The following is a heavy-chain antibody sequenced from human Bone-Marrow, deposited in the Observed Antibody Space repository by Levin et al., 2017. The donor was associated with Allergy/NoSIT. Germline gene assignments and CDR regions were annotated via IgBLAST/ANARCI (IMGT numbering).Heavy chain of an antibody. D-gene: IGHD3-16*01. CDR1: GFSFSSFE. V-gene: IGHV3-48*03. J-gene: IGHJ4*02. CDR3: ARGGQAVRGFDS. Sequence: GGSLRLSCAASGFSFSSFEMFWVRQAPGKGLEWISYISHNGASIYYADSVKGRFTISRDNAENSLYLQMHSVRADDTAVYYCARGGQAVRGFDSWGQGTLVTVSS. CDR2: ISHNGASI.